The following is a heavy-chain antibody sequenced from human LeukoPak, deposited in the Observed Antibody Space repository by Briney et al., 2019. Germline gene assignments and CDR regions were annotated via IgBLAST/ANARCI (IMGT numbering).Heavy chain of an antibody. CDR1: GYTFTTYG. V-gene: IGHV1-18*01. Sequence: ASVKVSCKASGYTFTTYGITWVRQAPGQGLEWMGWVSTYNGDTDYAQKLQGRGTMTTDTSTRTAYMELRSLRSDDTAVYYCARGKGARDYWGQGTLVTVSS. CDR3: ARGKGARDY. J-gene: IGHJ4*02. D-gene: IGHD4/OR15-4a*01. CDR2: VSTYNGDT.